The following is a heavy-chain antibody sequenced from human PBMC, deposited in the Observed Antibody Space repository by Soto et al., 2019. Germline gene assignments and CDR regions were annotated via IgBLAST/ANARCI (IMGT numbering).Heavy chain of an antibody. V-gene: IGHV3-53*01. CDR1: GFTFGRGD. D-gene: IGHD3-22*01. CDR2: IYSGGST. J-gene: IGHJ3*01. Sequence: EVQLVESGGGLIQPGGSLRLSWATSGFTFGRGDMNWVRQAPGKGLEWVSLIYSGGSTYYADSVKGRFTISRDNSKNTLYLQMSSLRAEDTAVYYCATRPLLPGAPWGQGTMVTVSP. CDR3: ATRPLLPGAP.